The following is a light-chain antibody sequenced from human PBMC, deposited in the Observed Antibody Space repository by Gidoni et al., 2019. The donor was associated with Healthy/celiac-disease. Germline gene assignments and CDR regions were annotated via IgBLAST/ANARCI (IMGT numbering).Light chain of an antibody. Sequence: QSALTQPASVSRSPGQTITIACTGTSSDVGGYNYVSWYQQHQGKAPKLMIYEVSNRPSGVSNRFSGSKSGNTASLTISGLQAEDEADYYCSSYTSSSTHYVFGTGTKVTVL. CDR3: SSYTSSSTHYV. CDR2: EVS. CDR1: SSDVGGYNY. J-gene: IGLJ1*01. V-gene: IGLV2-14*01.